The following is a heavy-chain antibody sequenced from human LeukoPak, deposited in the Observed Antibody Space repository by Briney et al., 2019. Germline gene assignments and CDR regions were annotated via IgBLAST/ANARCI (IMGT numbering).Heavy chain of an antibody. CDR1: GFTFGSYA. D-gene: IGHD5-24*01. CDR3: TAGTRRGDGYDSHY. V-gene: IGHV3-30-3*01. J-gene: IGHJ4*02. CDR2: ISYDGNKK. Sequence: QTGGSLRLSCAASGFTFGSYAMHWVRQAPGRGLDWVSVISYDGNKKYYADSVKGRFTISRDNSKNTMDLQMNSLRAEDSAVYFCTAGTRRGDGYDSHYWGQGTLVTVSS.